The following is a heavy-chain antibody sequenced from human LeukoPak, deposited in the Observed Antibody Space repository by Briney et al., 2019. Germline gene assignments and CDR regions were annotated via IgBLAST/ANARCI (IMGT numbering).Heavy chain of an antibody. CDR2: MNPNSGNT. Sequence: ASVKVSCKASGYTFTSYDISWVRQATGQGLEWMGWMNPNSGNTGYAQKFQGRVTMTRNTSISTAYMELSSLGSEDTAVYYCAVVTTVNLQWRDYWGQGTLVTVSS. CDR1: GYTFTSYD. CDR3: AVVTTVNLQWRDY. J-gene: IGHJ4*02. V-gene: IGHV1-8*01. D-gene: IGHD4-17*01.